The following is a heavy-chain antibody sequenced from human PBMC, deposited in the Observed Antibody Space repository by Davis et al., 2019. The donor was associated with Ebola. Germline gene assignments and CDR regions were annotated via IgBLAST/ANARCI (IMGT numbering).Heavy chain of an antibody. V-gene: IGHV3-15*07. CDR2: IRSKTNGGII. Sequence: GESLKISCAASGFSFNEAWTWIPFLLHYAGKGLEWVGRIRSKTNGGIIDYAAFVEGRFIISRDDSKNTLFLQINSLITEDTAVYYCSTDPARGYWGQGTLVNVSS. J-gene: IGHJ4*02. CDR3: STDPARGY. CDR1: GFSFNEAW.